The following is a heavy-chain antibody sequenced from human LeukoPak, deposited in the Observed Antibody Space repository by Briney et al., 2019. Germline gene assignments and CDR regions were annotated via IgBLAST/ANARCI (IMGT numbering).Heavy chain of an antibody. CDR3: AREGVGATTASHFDY. D-gene: IGHD1-26*01. V-gene: IGHV3-74*01. CDR1: GFTFSSYG. CDR2: INSDGSST. Sequence: PGGSLRLSCAASGFTFSSYGMHWVRQAPGKGLVWVSRINSDGSSTSYADSVKGRFTISRDNAKNTLYLQMNSLRAEDTAVYYCAREGVGATTASHFDYWGQGTLVTVSS. J-gene: IGHJ4*02.